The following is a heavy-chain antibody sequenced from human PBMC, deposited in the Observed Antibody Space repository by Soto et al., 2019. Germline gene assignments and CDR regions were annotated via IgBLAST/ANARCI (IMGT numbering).Heavy chain of an antibody. V-gene: IGHV1-18*01. D-gene: IGHD3-3*01. Sequence: GASVKVSCKASGYTFTSYGISWVRQAPGQGLEWMGWISAYNGNTNYAQKLQGRVTMTTDTSTSTAYMELRSLRSDDTAVYYCARDSDITIFGVVIMPFDYWGQGTLVTVSS. J-gene: IGHJ4*02. CDR1: GYTFTSYG. CDR3: ARDSDITIFGVVIMPFDY. CDR2: ISAYNGNT.